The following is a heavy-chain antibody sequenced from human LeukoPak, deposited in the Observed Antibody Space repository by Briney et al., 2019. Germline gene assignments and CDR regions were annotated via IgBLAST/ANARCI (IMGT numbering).Heavy chain of an antibody. CDR1: GFTFSSYS. CDR2: ISSSSSYI. J-gene: IGHJ6*02. CDR3: ARDPGHCSSTSCYPV. Sequence: GGSLRLSCAASGFTFSSYSMNWVRQAPGKGLEWVSSISSSSSYIYYADSVKGRFTISRDNAKNSLYLQMNSLRAEDTAVYYCARDPGHCSSTSCYPVWGQGTTVTVSS. D-gene: IGHD2-2*01. V-gene: IGHV3-21*01.